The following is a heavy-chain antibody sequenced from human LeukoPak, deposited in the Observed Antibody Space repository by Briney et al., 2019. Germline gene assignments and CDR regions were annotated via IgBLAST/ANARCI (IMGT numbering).Heavy chain of an antibody. D-gene: IGHD5-24*01. V-gene: IGHV3-7*01. CDR1: RFTFSTYW. CDR2: IKQDGREK. J-gene: IGHJ4*02. Sequence: GGSLRLSCAASRFTFSTYWMSWVRQAPGKGLEWVANIKQDGREKYYVDSVKGRFTISRDNAKNSLYLQMNSLRAEDTAVYYCARDRGNDYNSYFFDYWGQGILVTVSS. CDR3: ARDRGNDYNSYFFDY.